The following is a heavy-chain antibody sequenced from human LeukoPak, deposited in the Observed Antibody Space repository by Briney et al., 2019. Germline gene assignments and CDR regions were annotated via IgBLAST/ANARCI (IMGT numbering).Heavy chain of an antibody. V-gene: IGHV3-7*01. CDR2: IKQDGSEK. CDR3: ARDTGGGYSCYDC. D-gene: IGHD5-18*01. Sequence: QPGGSLRLSCAASGFTLSSYWVTRIRQAPGKGLEWVANIKQDGSEKYYEDSVKGRFTISRDNAKNSLYLQMNSLRAEDTAVYYCARDTGGGYSCYDCWGQGTLVTVSS. J-gene: IGHJ4*02. CDR1: GFTLSSYW.